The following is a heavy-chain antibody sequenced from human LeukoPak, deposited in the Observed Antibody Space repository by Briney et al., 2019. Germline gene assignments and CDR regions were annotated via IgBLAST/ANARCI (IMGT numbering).Heavy chain of an antibody. CDR1: GGSFSGYY. V-gene: IGHV4-34*01. J-gene: IGHJ6*02. D-gene: IGHD1-26*01. CDR2: INHSGST. CDR3: ARLSGGSYYYYYYGMDV. Sequence: SETLSLTCAVYGGSFSGYYWSCIRQPPGKGLEWIGEINHSGSTNYNPSLKSRVTISVDTSKNQFSLKLSSVTAADTAVYYCARLSGGSYYYYYYGMDVWGQGTTVTVSS.